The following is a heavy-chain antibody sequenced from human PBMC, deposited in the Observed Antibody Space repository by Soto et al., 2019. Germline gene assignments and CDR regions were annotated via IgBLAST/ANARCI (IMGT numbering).Heavy chain of an antibody. J-gene: IGHJ5*02. CDR1: GGTFSSYA. Sequence: SVKVSCKASGGTFSSYAISWVRQAPGQGLEWMGGIIPIFGTANYAQKFQGRVTITADESTSTAYMGLSSLRSEDTAVYYCARRRAIDYRNWFDPWGQGTLVTVSS. V-gene: IGHV1-69*13. CDR2: IIPIFGTA. CDR3: ARRRAIDYRNWFDP. D-gene: IGHD4-17*01.